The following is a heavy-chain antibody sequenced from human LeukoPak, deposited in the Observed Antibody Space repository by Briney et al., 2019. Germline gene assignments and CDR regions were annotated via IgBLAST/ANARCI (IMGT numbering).Heavy chain of an antibody. CDR1: GFTFSSYA. J-gene: IGHJ4*02. D-gene: IGHD1-26*01. Sequence: GGSLRLSCAASGFTFSSYAMHWVRQAPGKGLEWVANIKQDGSEKYYVDSVKGRFTISRDNAKNSLYLQMNSLRAEDTAVYYCARSSGGQYYFDYWGQGTLVTVSS. CDR2: IKQDGSEK. V-gene: IGHV3-7*01. CDR3: ARSSGGQYYFDY.